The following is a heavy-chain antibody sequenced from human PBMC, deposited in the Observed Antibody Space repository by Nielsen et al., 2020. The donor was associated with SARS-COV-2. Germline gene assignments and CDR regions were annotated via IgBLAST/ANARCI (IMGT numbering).Heavy chain of an antibody. J-gene: IGHJ4*02. Sequence: SETLSLTCTVSGGSISSSSYYWGWIRQPPGKGLGWIGSIYYSGSTYYNPSLKSRVTISVDTSKNQFSLKLSSVTAADTAVYYCARRKRIAAAGTWYWGQGTLVTVSS. V-gene: IGHV4-39*01. CDR2: IYYSGST. CDR1: GGSISSSSYY. CDR3: ARRKRIAAAGTWY. D-gene: IGHD6-13*01.